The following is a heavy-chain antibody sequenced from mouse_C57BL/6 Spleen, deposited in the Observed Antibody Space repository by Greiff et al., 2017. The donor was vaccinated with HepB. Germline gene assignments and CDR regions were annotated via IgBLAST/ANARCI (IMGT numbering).Heavy chain of an antibody. CDR2: IYPGNSDT. J-gene: IGHJ3*01. Sequence: VQLQQSGTVLARPGASVKMSCKTSGYTFTSYWMHWVKQRPGQGLEWIGAIYPGNSDTSYNQKFKGKAKLTAVTSASTAYMELSSLTNEDSAVYYCTRRDYYGSSYWFAYWGQGTLVTVSA. CDR3: TRRDYYGSSYWFAY. V-gene: IGHV1-5*01. CDR1: GYTFTSYW. D-gene: IGHD1-1*01.